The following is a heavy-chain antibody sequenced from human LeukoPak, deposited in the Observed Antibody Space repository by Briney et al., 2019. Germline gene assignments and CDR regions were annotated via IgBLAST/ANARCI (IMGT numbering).Heavy chain of an antibody. J-gene: IGHJ5*02. CDR3: PGSMGSSWYLFDP. CDR1: GGSISSYY. Sequence: PSETLSLTCTVSGGSISSYYWSWIRQPPGKGLEWIGSIYYSGSTNYNPSLKSRATIPVDTSKNQFSLKLSSVTAADTAVYYCPGSMGSSWYLFDPWGQGTLVTVSS. V-gene: IGHV4-59*01. D-gene: IGHD6-13*01. CDR2: IYYSGST.